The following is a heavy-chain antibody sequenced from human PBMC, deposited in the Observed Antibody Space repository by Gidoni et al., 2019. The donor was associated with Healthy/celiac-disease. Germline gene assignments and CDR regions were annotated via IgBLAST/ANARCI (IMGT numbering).Heavy chain of an antibody. Sequence: EVQLVESGGGLVKPGGSLRLSCAASGFTFSSYILSWVRQAPGKGLEWVSSSSSSSSYIYYADSVKGRFTISRDNAKNSLYLQINSLRAEDTAVYYCAINRDYGDSYFDYWGQGTLVTVSS. V-gene: IGHV3-21*01. CDR1: GFTFSSYI. D-gene: IGHD4-17*01. CDR3: AINRDYGDSYFDY. J-gene: IGHJ4*02. CDR2: SSSSSSYI.